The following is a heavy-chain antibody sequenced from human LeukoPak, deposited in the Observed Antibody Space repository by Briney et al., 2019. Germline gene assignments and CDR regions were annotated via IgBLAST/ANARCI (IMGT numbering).Heavy chain of an antibody. CDR1: GGSFSGFD. J-gene: IGHJ4*02. CDR3: ARGRDDYNFDY. CDR2: INHSGST. Sequence: AETLTLTCAVYGGSFSGFDWPWIRQPPGKGLEWIGEINHSGSTNYNPSLRSRITISVDTSKNQFSLKLFSVTAADTAVYYCARGRDDYNFDYWGQGTLVTVSS. V-gene: IGHV4-34*01. D-gene: IGHD5-24*01.